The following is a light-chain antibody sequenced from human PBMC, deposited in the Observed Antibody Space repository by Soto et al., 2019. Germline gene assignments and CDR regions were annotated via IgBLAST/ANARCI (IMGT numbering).Light chain of an antibody. CDR2: DVS. V-gene: IGLV2-14*03. CDR3: SSYTSSTTVV. CDR1: SSDIGGYNY. Sequence: QSALTQPASVSGSPGQSITISCTGTSSDIGGYNYVSWYQQHPGRAPKLMIHDVSARPSGVSNRFSGSKSGNTASLTISGLQGEDEADYYCSSYTSSTTVVFGGGTKVTVL. J-gene: IGLJ3*02.